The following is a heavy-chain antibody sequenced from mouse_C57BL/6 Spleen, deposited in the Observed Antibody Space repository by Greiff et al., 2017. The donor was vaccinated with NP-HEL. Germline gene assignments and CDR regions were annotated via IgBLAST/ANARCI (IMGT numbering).Heavy chain of an antibody. CDR3: ARLDYYGSSYEAMDY. J-gene: IGHJ4*01. D-gene: IGHD1-1*01. V-gene: IGHV1-42*01. CDR2: INPSTGGT. CDR1: GYSFTSYY. Sequence: EVKLQESGPELVKPGASVKISCKASGYSFTSYYMNWVKQSPEKSLEWIGEINPSTGGTTYNQKFKAKATLTVDKSSSTAYMQLKSLTSEDSAVYYCARLDYYGSSYEAMDYWGQGTSVTVSS.